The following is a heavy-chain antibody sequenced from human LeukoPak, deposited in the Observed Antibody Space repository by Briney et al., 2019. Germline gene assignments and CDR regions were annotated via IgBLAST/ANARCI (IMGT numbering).Heavy chain of an antibody. D-gene: IGHD4-23*01. V-gene: IGHV3-23*01. CDR3: AKDYLDCGGNHWYFDL. CDR2: ISGSGGST. Sequence: GGSLRLSCAASGFTFSSYAMSWVRQAPGKGLEWVSAISGSGGSTYYADSVKGRFTISRDNSKNTLYLQMNSLRAEDTAVYYCAKDYLDCGGNHWYFDLWGRGTLVTVSS. CDR1: GFTFSSYA. J-gene: IGHJ2*01.